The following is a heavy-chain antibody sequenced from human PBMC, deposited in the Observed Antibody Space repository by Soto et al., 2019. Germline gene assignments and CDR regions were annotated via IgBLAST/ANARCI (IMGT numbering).Heavy chain of an antibody. V-gene: IGHV4-34*01. CDR2: INHSGST. J-gene: IGHJ5*02. CDR1: GGSFSGYY. CDR3: ARGRGGSGSYYNGGYNWFDP. D-gene: IGHD3-10*01. Sequence: SETLSLTVAVYGGSFSGYYWSWIRQPPGKGLEWIGEINHSGSTNYNPSLKSRVTISVDTSKNQFSLKLSSVTAADTAVYYCARGRGGSGSYYNGGYNWFDPWGQGTLVTVSS.